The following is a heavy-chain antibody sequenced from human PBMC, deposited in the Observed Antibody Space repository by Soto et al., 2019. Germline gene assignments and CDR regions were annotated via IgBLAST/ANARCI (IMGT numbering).Heavy chain of an antibody. D-gene: IGHD4-4*01. J-gene: IGHJ6*03. CDR1: GGSISSSSYY. CDR2: IYYSGST. Sequence: PSETLSLTCTVSGGSISSSSYYWGWIRQPPGKGLEWIGSIYYSGSTYYNPSLESRVTISVDTSKNQFSLKLSSVTAADTAVYYCARHVHDYSNQVFREIFGSYYYYYMDVWGKGTTVTVSS. CDR3: ARHVHDYSNQVFREIFGSYYYYYMDV. V-gene: IGHV4-39*01.